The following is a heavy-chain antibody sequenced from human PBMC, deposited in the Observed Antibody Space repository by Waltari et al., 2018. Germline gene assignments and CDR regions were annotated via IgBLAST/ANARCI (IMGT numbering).Heavy chain of an antibody. J-gene: IGHJ4*01. D-gene: IGHD3-16*01. CDR1: AGSITTITYF. CDR2: FSYNGNT. Sequence: QLQMEESGPGLVRPSETLSLTCAVSAGSITTITYFRGWLRQPPGKGLEWIGSFSYNGNTYYNPSLKRRVAISGDTSKNQISLLLSSVTAADTAVYYCARGLGAIYWGHGTLVTVSS. V-gene: IGHV4-39*07. CDR3: ARGLGAIY.